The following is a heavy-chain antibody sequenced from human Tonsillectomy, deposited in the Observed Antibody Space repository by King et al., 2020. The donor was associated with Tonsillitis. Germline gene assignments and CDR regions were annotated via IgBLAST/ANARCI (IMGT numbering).Heavy chain of an antibody. CDR3: GSNGDPWSRDY. D-gene: IGHD3-10*01. Sequence: VQLVESGGGLVKPGGSLRLSCTASGFTFSDFYMGWIRQAPGKGLDWISYISPSGDTVYYADSVKGRFTLSRDNAKKSLYLQMNSLRAEDTAVYYCGSNGDPWSRDYWGQGTLVTVSS. V-gene: IGHV3-11*01. J-gene: IGHJ4*02. CDR1: GFTFSDFY. CDR2: ISPSGDTV.